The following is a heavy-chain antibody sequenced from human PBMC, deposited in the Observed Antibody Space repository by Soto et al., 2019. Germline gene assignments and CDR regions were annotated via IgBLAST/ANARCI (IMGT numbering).Heavy chain of an antibody. V-gene: IGHV1-46*03. Sequence: ASVKVSCKASGYTFTSYYMHWVRQAPGQGLEWMGIINPSGGSTSYAQKFQGRVTMTRDTSTSTVYMELSSLRSEDTAVYYCATEYCSGGSCYSRDYYYYGMDVWG. CDR3: ATEYCSGGSCYSRDYYYYGMDV. D-gene: IGHD2-15*01. CDR1: GYTFTSYY. CDR2: INPSGGST. J-gene: IGHJ6*02.